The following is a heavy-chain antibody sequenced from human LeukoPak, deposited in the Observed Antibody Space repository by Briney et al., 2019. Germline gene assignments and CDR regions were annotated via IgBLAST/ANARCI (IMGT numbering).Heavy chain of an antibody. V-gene: IGHV4-34*01. CDR3: ARGGYYGSGSYDP. D-gene: IGHD3-10*01. J-gene: IGHJ5*02. CDR2: INHSGGS. Sequence: PSETLSLTCAVYGGSFSGYYWTWIRQPPGKGLEWIGEINHSGGSNYNPSLKSRVSISLDTSKNQFSLRLSSVTAADTAVYYCARGGYYGSGSYDPWGQGTLVTVSS. CDR1: GGSFSGYY.